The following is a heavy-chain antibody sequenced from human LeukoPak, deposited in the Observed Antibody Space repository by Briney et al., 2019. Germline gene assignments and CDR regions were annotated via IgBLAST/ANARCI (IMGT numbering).Heavy chain of an antibody. D-gene: IGHD4-17*01. CDR2: IYPGDSDT. CDR1: GYIFSSYW. V-gene: IGHV5-51*01. CDR3: ARRTSVTKVDI. J-gene: IGHJ3*02. Sequence: GESLKISCKGSGYIFSSYWLGWVRQMPGKGLEWMGIIYPGDSDTRYSPSFQGQVTISADKSISTAYLQWSSLKASDTAIYYCARRTSVTKVDIWGQGTMVTVSS.